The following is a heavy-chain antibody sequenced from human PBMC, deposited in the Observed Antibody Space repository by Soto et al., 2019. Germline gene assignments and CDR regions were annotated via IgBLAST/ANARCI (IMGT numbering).Heavy chain of an antibody. CDR2: IIPIFGTA. J-gene: IGHJ5*02. CDR3: ARIGQLSGAAATTSRSYGWFYR. Sequence: SVTVSCKASGGTFISYAISWVRQAPGQGLEWMGGIIPIFGTANYAQKFQGRVTITADKATSTAYMELSRLSPAQTPVYYFARIGQLSGAAATTSRSYGWFYRGG. CDR1: GGTFISYA. V-gene: IGHV1-69*06. D-gene: IGHD6-25*01.